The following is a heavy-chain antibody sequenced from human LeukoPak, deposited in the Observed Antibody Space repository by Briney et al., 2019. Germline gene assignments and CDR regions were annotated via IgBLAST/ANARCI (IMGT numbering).Heavy chain of an antibody. CDR2: IYYSGST. CDR1: GGSISNKY. J-gene: IGHJ6*03. CDR3: ARDEARDGYNYGSHYYYYMDV. V-gene: IGHV4-59*01. D-gene: IGHD5-24*01. Sequence: SETLSLTCTVSGGSISNKYWSWIRQPPGKGLEWIGYIYYSGSTNYNPSLKSRVTILVDTSKNQFSLKLSSVTAADTAVYFCARDEARDGYNYGSHYYYYMDVWGKGTTVTISS.